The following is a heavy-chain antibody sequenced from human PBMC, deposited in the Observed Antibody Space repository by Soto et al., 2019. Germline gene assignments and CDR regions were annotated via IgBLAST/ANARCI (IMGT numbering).Heavy chain of an antibody. CDR1: GGSISTDGYY. CDR3: ARGLKRSGSYTHFDY. CDR2: SYYSGTT. D-gene: IGHD1-26*01. V-gene: IGHV4-31*03. Sequence: QVQLQESGPGLVKPSQTLSLTCTVSGGSISTDGYYWSWIRQHPGKGLEWVGYSYYSGTTYYNPSLKSRVTISVDTSENQSSLKLRSVTAADTAVYYCARGLKRSGSYTHFDYWGQGTLVTASS. J-gene: IGHJ4*02.